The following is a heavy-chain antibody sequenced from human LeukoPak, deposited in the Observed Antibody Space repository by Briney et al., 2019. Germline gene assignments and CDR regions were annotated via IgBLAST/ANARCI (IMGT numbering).Heavy chain of an antibody. CDR1: GFTFSSYS. V-gene: IGHV3-21*01. Sequence: GGSLKLSCAASGFTFSSYSMNWVRQAPGKGLEWVSSISSSSYIYYADSVKGRFTISRDNAKNSLYLQMNSLRAEDTAVYYCAREGNWNYNWFDPWGQGTLVTVSS. D-gene: IGHD1-7*01. CDR3: AREGNWNYNWFDP. J-gene: IGHJ5*02. CDR2: ISSSSYI.